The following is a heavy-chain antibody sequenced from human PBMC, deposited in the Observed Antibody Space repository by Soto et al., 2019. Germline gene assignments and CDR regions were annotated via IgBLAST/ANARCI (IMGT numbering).Heavy chain of an antibody. CDR3: ASSSSWYVDTHFDY. D-gene: IGHD6-13*01. Sequence: GGSLRLSCAASGFTFSDYYMSWIRQAPGKGLEWVSYISSSGSTIYYADSVKGRFTISRDNTKNSLYLQMNSLRAEDTAVYYCASSSSWYVDTHFDYWGQGTLVTVSS. CDR2: ISSSGSTI. V-gene: IGHV3-11*01. J-gene: IGHJ4*02. CDR1: GFTFSDYY.